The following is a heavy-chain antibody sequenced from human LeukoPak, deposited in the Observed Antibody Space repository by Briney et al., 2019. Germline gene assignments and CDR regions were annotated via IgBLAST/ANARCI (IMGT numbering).Heavy chain of an antibody. J-gene: IGHJ5*02. CDR3: AKSLYSYGRCEA. D-gene: IGHD5-18*01. CDR2: ISGSGGST. CDR1: GFTVSSKY. V-gene: IGHV3-23*01. Sequence: GGSLRLSCAASGFTVSSKYMSWVRQAPGKGLEWVSAISGSGGSTYYADSVKGRFTISRDNSKNTLYLQMNSLRAEDTAVYYCAKSLYSYGRCEAWGQGTLVTVSS.